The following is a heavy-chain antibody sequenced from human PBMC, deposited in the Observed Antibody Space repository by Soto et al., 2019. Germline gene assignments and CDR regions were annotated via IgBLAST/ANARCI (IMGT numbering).Heavy chain of an antibody. V-gene: IGHV3-30*18. CDR1: GFTFSAYG. J-gene: IGHJ5*02. D-gene: IGHD3-3*01. CDR2: MSYDGAYK. CDR3: AKDPIQSTIFGVAAWFDP. Sequence: PXESLRLSCAASGFTFSAYGMHWVRQAPGKGLEWVAVMSYDGAYKYYADSVRGRFSISRDISNNTLYLQMDSLRAEDTAVYYCAKDPIQSTIFGVAAWFDPWGQGALVTVSS.